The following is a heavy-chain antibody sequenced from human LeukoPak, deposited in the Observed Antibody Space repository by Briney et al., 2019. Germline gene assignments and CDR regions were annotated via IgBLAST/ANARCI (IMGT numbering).Heavy chain of an antibody. V-gene: IGHV1-8*01. CDR1: GYTFTSYD. CDR2: MNPNSGNT. D-gene: IGHD5-24*01. CDR3: ARSSSWLNVYQYYGMDV. J-gene: IGHJ6*02. Sequence: VASVKVSCKASGYTFTSYDINWVRQAPGQGFEWMGWMNPNSGNTGYAQEFQGRVTMTRNTSIRTAYMELNSLRSEDTAVYYCARSSSWLNVYQYYGMDVWAKGPRSPSP.